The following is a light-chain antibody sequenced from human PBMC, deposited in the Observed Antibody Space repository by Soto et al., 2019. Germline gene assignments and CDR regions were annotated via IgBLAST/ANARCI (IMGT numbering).Light chain of an antibody. J-gene: IGLJ3*02. V-gene: IGLV2-14*01. CDR2: EVS. CDR3: SSYISNSTSFHWV. Sequence: QSALTQPASVSGSPGQSITISCTGTSSDVGGYNYVSWYQQHPGKAPKLMIYEVSNRPSGVSNRFSGSKSGNTASLTISGLQPEDEADYYCSSYISNSTSFHWVFGGGTKLTVL. CDR1: SSDVGGYNY.